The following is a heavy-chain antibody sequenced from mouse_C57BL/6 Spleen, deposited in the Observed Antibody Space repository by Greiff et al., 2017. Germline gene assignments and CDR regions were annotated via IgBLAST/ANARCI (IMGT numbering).Heavy chain of an antibody. CDR2: IDPSDSYN. Sequence: QVQLQQPGAELVMPGASVKLSCKASGYTFTSYWMHWVKQRPGQGLEWIGEIDPSDSYNNYNQKFKGKSTLTVDKSSSTAYMQLSSLTSEDSAVYYCARWVTPGYFGVWGTGTTVTVSS. D-gene: IGHD2-3*01. CDR3: ARWVTPGYFGV. CDR1: GYTFTSYW. J-gene: IGHJ1*03. V-gene: IGHV1-69*01.